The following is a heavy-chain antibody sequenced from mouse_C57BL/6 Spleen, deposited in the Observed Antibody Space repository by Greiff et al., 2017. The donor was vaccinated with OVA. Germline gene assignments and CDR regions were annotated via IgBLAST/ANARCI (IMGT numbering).Heavy chain of an antibody. Sequence: EVQLQQSGPELVKSGDSVKISCKASGYSFTGYFMNWVMQSPGKSLEWIGRINPYNGDTFYNQKFKGKATLTVDKSSSTAHMELRSLTSEDSAVYYCARGGYDYDGAYAMDYWGQGTSVTVSS. D-gene: IGHD2-4*01. J-gene: IGHJ4*01. CDR1: GYSFTGYF. V-gene: IGHV1-20*01. CDR2: INPYNGDT. CDR3: ARGGYDYDGAYAMDY.